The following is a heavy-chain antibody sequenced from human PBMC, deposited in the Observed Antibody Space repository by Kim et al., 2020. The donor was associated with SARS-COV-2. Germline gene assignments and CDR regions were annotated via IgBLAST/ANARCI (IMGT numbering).Heavy chain of an antibody. J-gene: IGHJ4*02. D-gene: IGHD3-10*01. V-gene: IGHV4-34*01. CDR3: ARRIELWFLPYFDY. Sequence: PSLQSRVTISVATSKNQLSLKLSSVTAADTAVYYCARRIELWFLPYFDYWGQGTLVTVSS.